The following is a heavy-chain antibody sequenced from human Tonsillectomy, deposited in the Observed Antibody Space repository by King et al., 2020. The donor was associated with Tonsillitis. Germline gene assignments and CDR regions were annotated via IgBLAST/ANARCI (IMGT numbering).Heavy chain of an antibody. J-gene: IGHJ6*02. V-gene: IGHV3-30-3*01. CDR1: GLTFSNYA. Sequence: VQLVESGGGVVQPGRSLRLSCAASGLTFSNYAMHWVRQAPGKGPEWVADISFDGSNKYYADSVKGRFTISRDNSKNTLSLQMNSLRAEDTAVYYCARRDGALDYYYYGLDAWGQGTTVTVSS. CDR3: ARRDGALDYYYYGLDA. D-gene: IGHD4-17*01. CDR2: ISFDGSNK.